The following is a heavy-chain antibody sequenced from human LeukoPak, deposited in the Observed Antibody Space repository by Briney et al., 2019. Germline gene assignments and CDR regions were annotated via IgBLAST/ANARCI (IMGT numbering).Heavy chain of an antibody. D-gene: IGHD3-22*01. CDR3: AREAAYYYDSSGYRIFGY. Sequence: SETLSLTCTVSGGSISSHYWSWIRQPPGKGLEWIGYIYYSGSTNYNPSLKSRVTISVDTSKNQFSLKLSSVTAADTAVYYCAREAAYYYDSSGYRIFGYWGQGTLVTVSS. J-gene: IGHJ4*02. CDR1: GGSISSHY. CDR2: IYYSGST. V-gene: IGHV4-59*11.